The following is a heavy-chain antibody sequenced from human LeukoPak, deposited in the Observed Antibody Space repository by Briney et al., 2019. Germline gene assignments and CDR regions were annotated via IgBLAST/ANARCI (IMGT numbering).Heavy chain of an antibody. Sequence: ASVKVSCKASGYTFTGYYMHWVRQAPGQGLEWMGWINPKSGDTNYAQKFQGRVTMARDTSISTAYMELTRLRYDDTAVYYCAREDIYTSLSLDYWGQGTLVTVSS. J-gene: IGHJ4*02. D-gene: IGHD2-2*02. V-gene: IGHV1-2*02. CDR1: GYTFTGYY. CDR2: INPKSGDT. CDR3: AREDIYTSLSLDY.